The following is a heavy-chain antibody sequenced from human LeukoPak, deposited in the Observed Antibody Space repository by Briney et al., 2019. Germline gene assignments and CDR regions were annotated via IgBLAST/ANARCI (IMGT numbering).Heavy chain of an antibody. V-gene: IGHV3-30*02. Sequence: GGSLRLSCAASGFSFRSYNMHWVRQAPGKGLEWVAFIEDDENSEYYADSVKGRFTVSRDNSRNTLYLQMNSLRAEDTAMYRCAKDYGSGGYSFDYWGQGTLVTVSS. CDR2: IEDDENSE. CDR1: GFSFRSYN. D-gene: IGHD3-10*01. J-gene: IGHJ4*02. CDR3: AKDYGSGGYSFDY.